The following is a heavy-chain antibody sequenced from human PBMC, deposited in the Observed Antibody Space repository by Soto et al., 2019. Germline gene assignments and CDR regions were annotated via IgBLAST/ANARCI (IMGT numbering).Heavy chain of an antibody. CDR2: ISYDGTDE. Sequence: QVQLVESGGGVVQPGRSLRLSCAASGFSFSSYGMHWVRQAPGKGLEWVAMISYDGTDEYYADSVKGRFTISRDNSKNAVYLQMNSLRAEDTAVYSWAKRESDWNGHFDYWGQGTLVTVSS. V-gene: IGHV3-30*18. CDR3: AKRESDWNGHFDY. CDR1: GFSFSSYG. D-gene: IGHD1-1*01. J-gene: IGHJ4*02.